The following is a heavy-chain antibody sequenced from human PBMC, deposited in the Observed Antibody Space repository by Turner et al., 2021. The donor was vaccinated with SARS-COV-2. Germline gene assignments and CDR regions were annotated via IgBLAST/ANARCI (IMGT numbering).Heavy chain of an antibody. Sequence: QLQLQESGPGLVKPSETLSLTCTVSGGSISSSSYYWGWIRQPPGKGLELIGNILYSGSTYYNPSLKSRVTISVDTSKNQFSLKLSSVTAADTAVYYCARLMDTAMDYYGMDVWGQGTTVTVSS. J-gene: IGHJ6*02. CDR2: ILYSGST. V-gene: IGHV4-39*01. CDR3: ARLMDTAMDYYGMDV. D-gene: IGHD5-18*01. CDR1: GGSISSSSYY.